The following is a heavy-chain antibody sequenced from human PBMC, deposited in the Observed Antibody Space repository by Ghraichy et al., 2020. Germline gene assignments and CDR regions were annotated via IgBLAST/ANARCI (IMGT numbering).Heavy chain of an antibody. CDR3: ARVKNAFDI. V-gene: IGHV4-34*01. CDR1: GGSLSTNY. CDR2: INHSGNT. Sequence: GSLRLSCAVYGGSLSTNYWSWIRQPPGKGLEWIGEINHSGNTNYNTSLKTRVTISVDTSKNQLSLKLNTATAADTAVYYCARVKNAFDIWGQGTKVTVSS. J-gene: IGHJ3*02.